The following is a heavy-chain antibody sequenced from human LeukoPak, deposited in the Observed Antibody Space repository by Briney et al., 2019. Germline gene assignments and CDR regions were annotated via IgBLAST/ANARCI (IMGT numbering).Heavy chain of an antibody. CDR2: INHRGRT. CDR3: ARAYYYDSTGYFEDEY. J-gene: IGHJ4*02. V-gene: IGHV4-34*01. Sequence: SETLSLTCAGYGGSLSGYNWFGIGQPRGKGREGMGKINHRGRTNYNPSLKSGGAISIDKCENRFSVKLTSVTAADSAVYFCARAYYYDSTGYFEDEYWGQGTLVAVSS. CDR1: GGSLSGYN. D-gene: IGHD3-22*01.